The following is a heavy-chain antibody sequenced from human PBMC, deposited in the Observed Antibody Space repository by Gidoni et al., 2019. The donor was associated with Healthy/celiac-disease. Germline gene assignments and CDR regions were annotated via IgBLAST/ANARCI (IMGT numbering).Heavy chain of an antibody. V-gene: IGHV3-15*01. J-gene: IGHJ4*02. CDR2: IKSKTDGRTT. D-gene: IGHD1-26*01. Sequence: EVQLVESGGGLVKPGGSLRLSCAASGFPFRSAWMSWVRQAPGKGLEWVGRIKSKTDGRTTDYAAPVKGRFTISRDDSKNTLYLQMNSLKTEDTAVYYCTTGPEELADGDYWGQGTLVTVSS. CDR3: TTGPEELADGDY. CDR1: GFPFRSAW.